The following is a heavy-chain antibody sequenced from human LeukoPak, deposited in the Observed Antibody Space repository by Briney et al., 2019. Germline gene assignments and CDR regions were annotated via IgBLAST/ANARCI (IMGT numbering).Heavy chain of an antibody. CDR2: INRSGST. V-gene: IGHV4-34*01. Sequence: SETLSLTCAVYGGSFSGYYWSWIRQPPGKGLEWIGEINRSGSTNYNPSLKSRVTVSVDTSKNQFSLKLSSVTAADTAVYYCARTYYYDSSGYYYSYWGQGTLVTVSS. J-gene: IGHJ4*02. CDR1: GGSFSGYY. D-gene: IGHD3-22*01. CDR3: ARTYYYDSSGYYYSY.